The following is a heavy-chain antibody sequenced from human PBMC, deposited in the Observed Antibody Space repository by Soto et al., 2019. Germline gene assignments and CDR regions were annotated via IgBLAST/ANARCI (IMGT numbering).Heavy chain of an antibody. CDR3: ARGGDYYDSRGYYAQGFDP. J-gene: IGHJ5*02. CDR1: GFTFTSYD. CDR2: ISYDGSNK. V-gene: IGHV3-30-3*01. D-gene: IGHD3-22*01. Sequence: GVSLRLSCVASGFTFTSYDMHWVRQAPGTGLERVAVISYDGSNKYYADSVKGRFTISRDNSKNTLYLQMNSLRAEDTAVYYCARGGDYYDSRGYYAQGFDPWGQGT.